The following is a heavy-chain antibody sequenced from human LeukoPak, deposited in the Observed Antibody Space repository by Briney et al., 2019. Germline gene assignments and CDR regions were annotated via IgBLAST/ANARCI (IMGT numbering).Heavy chain of an antibody. V-gene: IGHV1-69*04. D-gene: IGHD6-13*01. J-gene: IGHJ5*02. CDR1: GGTFSSYA. Sequence: ASVKVSCKASGGTFSSYAISWVRQAPGQGLEWMGRIIPILGIANYEQKFQGRVTITADKSTNTAYMELSSLRSEDTAVYYCARYLVDQQLGISWFDPWGQGTLVTVSS. CDR3: ARYLVDQQLGISWFDP. CDR2: IIPILGIA.